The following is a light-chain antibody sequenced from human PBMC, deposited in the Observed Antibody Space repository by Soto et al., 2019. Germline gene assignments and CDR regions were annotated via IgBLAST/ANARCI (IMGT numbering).Light chain of an antibody. CDR2: GVS. Sequence: EILMTDSRATLSVSPGGRATLSCRASQSVSSNLAWYQQKPGQAPRLLVYGVSTRATDIPARFSGSGSGTEFTLTISRLQSEDFALYYRQQRSNWLSITLGPAQRLENK. CDR1: QSVSSN. V-gene: IGKV3-15*01. CDR3: QQRSNWLSIT. J-gene: IGKJ5*01.